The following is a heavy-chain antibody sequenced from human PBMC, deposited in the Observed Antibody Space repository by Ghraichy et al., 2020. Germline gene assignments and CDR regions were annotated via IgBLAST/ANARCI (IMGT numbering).Heavy chain of an antibody. CDR1: GVSFSAYD. J-gene: IGHJ4*02. V-gene: IGHV4-34*01. CDR2: IHQSGST. Sequence: SQTLSLTCAVNGVSFSAYDWSWIRQPPGKGLEWIGQIHQSGSTNFNPSLESRVTISGDTSRNQFSLRLISVTAADTAVYYCARHGGWYQDYWGQGTLATVSS. D-gene: IGHD6-19*01. CDR3: ARHGGWYQDY.